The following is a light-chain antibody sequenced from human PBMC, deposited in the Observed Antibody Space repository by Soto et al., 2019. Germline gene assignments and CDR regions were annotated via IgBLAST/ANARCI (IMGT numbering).Light chain of an antibody. J-gene: IGKJ5*01. V-gene: IGKV3D-20*02. CDR1: QSVSSSH. Sequence: NVLTQSPGTLSLSPGERATLSRRASQSVSSSHLAWYQQKPGQAPRLLMYGASSRATGIPDRFSGGGSGADFTLTISSLEPEDFAVYYCQQRSNWPPITFGQGTRLEIK. CDR3: QQRSNWPPIT. CDR2: GAS.